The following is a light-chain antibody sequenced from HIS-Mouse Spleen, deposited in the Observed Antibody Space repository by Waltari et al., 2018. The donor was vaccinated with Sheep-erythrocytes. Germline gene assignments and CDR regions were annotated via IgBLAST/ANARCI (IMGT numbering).Light chain of an antibody. CDR3: QSADSSGTYVV. CDR1: ALPKQY. CDR2: KDN. Sequence: SYELTQPPSVSMSPGQTARITCSGDALPKQYAYWYQQKPGKAPVLVIYKDNERPSGIPERFSGSSSGTTVTLTISGVQAEDEADYYCQSADSSGTYVVFGGGTKLTVL. V-gene: IGLV3-25*03. J-gene: IGLJ2*01.